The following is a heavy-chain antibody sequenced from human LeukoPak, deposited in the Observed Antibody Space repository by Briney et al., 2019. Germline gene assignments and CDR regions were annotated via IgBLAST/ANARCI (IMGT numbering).Heavy chain of an antibody. V-gene: IGHV1-8*01. J-gene: IGHJ5*02. CDR2: MNPNSCNT. D-gene: IGHD6-13*01. Sequence: EASVKVSCKASGYTFTSYDINWVRQPTGQGLEWMGWMNPNSCNTGYAQKFQGRVTMTRNTSISTAYMELSSLRSEDTAVYCCARRIRRGAAAGRGWFDPWGQGTLVTVSS. CDR3: ARRIRRGAAAGRGWFDP. CDR1: GYTFTSYD.